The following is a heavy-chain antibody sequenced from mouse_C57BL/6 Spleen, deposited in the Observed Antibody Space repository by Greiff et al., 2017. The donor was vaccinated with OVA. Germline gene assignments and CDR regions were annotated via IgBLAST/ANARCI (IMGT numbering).Heavy chain of an antibody. D-gene: IGHD1-1*01. CDR2: IYPRSGNT. CDR3: ARHITTVVPPYAMDY. J-gene: IGHJ4*01. Sequence: VQLQQSGAELARPGASVKLSCKASGYTFTSYGISWVKQRTGQGLEWIGEIYPRSGNTYYNEKFKGKATLTADKSSSTAYMELRSLTSEDSAVYFCARHITTVVPPYAMDYWGQGTSVTVSS. V-gene: IGHV1-81*01. CDR1: GYTFTSYG.